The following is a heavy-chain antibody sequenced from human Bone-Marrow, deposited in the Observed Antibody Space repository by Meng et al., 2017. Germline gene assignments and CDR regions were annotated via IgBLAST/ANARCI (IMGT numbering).Heavy chain of an antibody. J-gene: IGHJ4*02. CDR2: INTNTGNP. CDR3: ARPSNRPYYYDSSGDLDY. V-gene: IGHV7-4-1*02. CDR1: GYTFTSYA. D-gene: IGHD3-22*01. Sequence: ASVTVSCKASGYTFTSYAMNWVRQAPGQGLEWMGWINTNTGNPTYAQGFTGRFVFSLDTSVSTAYLQISSLKAEDTAVYYCARPSNRPYYYDSSGDLDYWGQGTLVTVSS.